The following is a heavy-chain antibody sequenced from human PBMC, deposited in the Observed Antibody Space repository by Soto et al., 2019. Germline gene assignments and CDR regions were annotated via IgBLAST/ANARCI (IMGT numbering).Heavy chain of an antibody. Sequence: ASVKVSCKASGGTFSSYAISWVRQAPGQGLEWMGGIIPIFGTANYAQKFQGRVTITADESTSTAYMELSSLRSEDTAVYYCARDPGPYGDYSYWGQGTLVTVSS. CDR3: ARDPGPYGDYSY. V-gene: IGHV1-69*13. CDR1: GGTFSSYA. D-gene: IGHD4-17*01. J-gene: IGHJ4*02. CDR2: IIPIFGTA.